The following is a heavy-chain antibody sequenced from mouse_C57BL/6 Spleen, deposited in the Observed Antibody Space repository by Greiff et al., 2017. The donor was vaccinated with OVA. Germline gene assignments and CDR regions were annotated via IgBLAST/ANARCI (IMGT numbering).Heavy chain of an antibody. CDR2: IWSGGST. J-gene: IGHJ4*01. V-gene: IGHV2-2*01. Sequence: QVQLQQSGPGLVQPSQSLSIPCTVSGFSLTSYGVHWVRPSPGKGLEWLGVIWSGGSTDYNAAFISRLSISKDNSKSQVFFKMNSLQADDTAIYYCARKRITTDYYAMDYWGQGTSVTVSS. CDR3: ARKRITTDYYAMDY. CDR1: GFSLTSYG. D-gene: IGHD2-4*01.